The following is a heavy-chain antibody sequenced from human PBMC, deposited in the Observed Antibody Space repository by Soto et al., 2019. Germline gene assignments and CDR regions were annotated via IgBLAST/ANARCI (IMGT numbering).Heavy chain of an antibody. CDR3: ARESADGSGSYYGGDWFDP. CDR1: GFTFSSYS. Sequence: GGSLRLSCAASGFTFSSYSMNWVRQAPGKGLEWVSYISSSSSTIYYADSVKGRFTISRDNAKNSLYLQMNSLRAEDTAVYYCARESADGSGSYYGGDWFDPWGQGTLVTVSS. V-gene: IGHV3-48*01. D-gene: IGHD3-10*01. J-gene: IGHJ5*02. CDR2: ISSSSSTI.